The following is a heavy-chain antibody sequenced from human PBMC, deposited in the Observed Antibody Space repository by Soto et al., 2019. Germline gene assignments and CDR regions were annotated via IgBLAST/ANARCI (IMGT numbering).Heavy chain of an antibody. CDR1: GGSISSSSHY. D-gene: IGHD6-19*01. Sequence: QLQLQESGPGLVKPSETLSLTCTVSGGSISSSSHYWGWIRQPPGMGLEWIGSLYYSGSTYYNPSLKSRVTISVDTSKNRFSLKLNSVTAADTAVFYCARWSSFSSNGGWVEYWGQGTLVTVSS. V-gene: IGHV4-39*01. CDR2: LYYSGST. J-gene: IGHJ4*02. CDR3: ARWSSFSSNGGWVEY.